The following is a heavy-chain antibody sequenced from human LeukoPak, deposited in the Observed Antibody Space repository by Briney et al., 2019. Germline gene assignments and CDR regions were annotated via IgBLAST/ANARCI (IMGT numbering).Heavy chain of an antibody. Sequence: GGSLRLSCAASGFTFSSYWMNWVRQVPGKGLEWLANIKQDGSEKYYVDSVKGRFTITRDNVKNSLYLQMNSLRTEDTAVYYCAREVDRDSWPDYWGQGTLVTVSS. D-gene: IGHD6-13*01. CDR2: IKQDGSEK. CDR1: GFTFSSYW. CDR3: AREVDRDSWPDY. J-gene: IGHJ4*02. V-gene: IGHV3-7*01.